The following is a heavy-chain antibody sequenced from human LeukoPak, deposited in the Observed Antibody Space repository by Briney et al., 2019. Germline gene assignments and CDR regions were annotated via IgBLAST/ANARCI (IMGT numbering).Heavy chain of an antibody. D-gene: IGHD4-11*01. Sequence: GGSLRLSCAASGFSFSNYWMSWVRQAPGKGLEWVSSISSSSSYIYYADSVKGRFTISRDNAKNSLYLQMNSLRAEDTAVYYCARDLTTVTTLDAFDIWGQGTMVTVSS. J-gene: IGHJ3*02. CDR2: ISSSSSYI. V-gene: IGHV3-21*01. CDR1: GFSFSNYW. CDR3: ARDLTTVTTLDAFDI.